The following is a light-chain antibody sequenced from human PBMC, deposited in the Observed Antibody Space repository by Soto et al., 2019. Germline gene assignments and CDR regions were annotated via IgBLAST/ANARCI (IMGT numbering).Light chain of an antibody. CDR3: QQDDNLPPYT. CDR1: QDISNY. Sequence: DIQMTQSPSSLSASVGDRVTITCQASQDISNYLNWYQQKPGKAPKLLIYDASNLETGVPSRFSGSGSGTDFTFTISSLQPEDIATSYCQQDDNLPPYTFGQVTKLEI. CDR2: DAS. J-gene: IGKJ2*01. V-gene: IGKV1-33*01.